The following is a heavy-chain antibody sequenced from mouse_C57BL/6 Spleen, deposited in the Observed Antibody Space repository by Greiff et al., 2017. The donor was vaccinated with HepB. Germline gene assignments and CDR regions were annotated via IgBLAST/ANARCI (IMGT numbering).Heavy chain of an antibody. CDR1: GYTFTDYN. D-gene: IGHD3-1*01. CDR3: ARGYVVMDY. J-gene: IGHJ4*01. Sequence: VQLQQSGPELVKPGASVKMSCKASGYTFTDYNMHWVKQSPGKSLEWIGYINPNNGGTSYNQKFKGKATLTVNKSSSTPYMELRGLTSEDSAVYYCARGYVVMDYWGQGTSVTVSS. CDR2: INPNNGGT. V-gene: IGHV1-22*01.